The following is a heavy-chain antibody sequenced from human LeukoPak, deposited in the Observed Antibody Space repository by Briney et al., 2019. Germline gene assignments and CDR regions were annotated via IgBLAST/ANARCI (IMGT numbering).Heavy chain of an antibody. CDR2: IYYSGST. J-gene: IGHJ4*02. CDR3: ARQAEDYDFWSGYYTGRDYFDY. Sequence: SETLSLTCTVSGGSISSSSYYCGWIRQPPGKWLEWIGSIYYSGSTYYNPSLKSRVTISVDTSKNQFSLKLSSVTAADTAVYYCARQAEDYDFWSGYYTGRDYFDYWGQGTLVTVSS. CDR1: GGSISSSSYY. V-gene: IGHV4-39*01. D-gene: IGHD3-3*01.